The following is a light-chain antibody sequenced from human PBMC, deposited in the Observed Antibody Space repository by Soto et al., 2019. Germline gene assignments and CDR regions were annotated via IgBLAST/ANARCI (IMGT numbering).Light chain of an antibody. V-gene: IGKV3-20*01. CDR3: QQDGSSPPT. CDR2: GAS. J-gene: IGKJ1*01. Sequence: VFQHAPGQLPQPPRARTTLTCRASQSISRYLAWYQQKPGQGPRLLIYGASSRATGTPDRFSGSGSGTDFTLTINRLEPEDFALYYCQQDGSSPPTFGLGTKVDIK. CDR1: QSISRY.